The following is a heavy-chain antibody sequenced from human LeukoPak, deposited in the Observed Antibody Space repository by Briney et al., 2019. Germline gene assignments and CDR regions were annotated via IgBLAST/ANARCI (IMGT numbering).Heavy chain of an antibody. CDR2: ISSSSSYI. J-gene: IGHJ4*02. CDR3: AKYSNYDILTGRRTYYFDY. V-gene: IGHV3-21*01. D-gene: IGHD3-9*01. CDR1: GFSFSSYS. Sequence: GGSLRLSCAASGFSFSSYSMNWVRQAPGKGLEWVSSISSSSSYIYYVDSVKGRFTISRDNAKNSLYLQMNSLRAEDTAVYYCAKYSNYDILTGRRTYYFDYWGQGTLVTVSS.